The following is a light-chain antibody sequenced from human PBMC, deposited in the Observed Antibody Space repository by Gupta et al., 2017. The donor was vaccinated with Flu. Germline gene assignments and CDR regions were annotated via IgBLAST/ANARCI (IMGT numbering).Light chain of an antibody. V-gene: IGKV1-8*01. Sequence: TGDRVTITCRASQGISSYLAWYQQKPGKAPKLLIYAASTLQSGVPSRFSGSGSGTDFTLTISCLQSEDFATYYCQQYYSYWTFGQGTKVEIK. CDR3: QQYYSYWT. CDR2: AAS. CDR1: QGISSY. J-gene: IGKJ1*01.